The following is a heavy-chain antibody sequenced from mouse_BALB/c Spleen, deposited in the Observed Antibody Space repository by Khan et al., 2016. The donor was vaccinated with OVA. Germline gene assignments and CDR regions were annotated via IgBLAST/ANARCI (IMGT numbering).Heavy chain of an antibody. J-gene: IGHJ3*01. Sequence: EVQLVESGGDLVKPGGSLKLSCAASGFTFSSYGMSWVRQTPDKRLEWVAIIISGDIYTYYPDSVKGRFTISRDNAKNTLYLQMSSLKYEDTAMYYCARQGYGGGFAYWGQGTLGTVSA. CDR3: ARQGYGGGFAY. CDR1: GFTFSSYG. D-gene: IGHD1-1*01. CDR2: IISGDIYT. V-gene: IGHV5-6*01.